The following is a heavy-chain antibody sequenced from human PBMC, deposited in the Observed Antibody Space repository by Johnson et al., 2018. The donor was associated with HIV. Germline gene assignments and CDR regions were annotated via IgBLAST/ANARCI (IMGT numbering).Heavy chain of an antibody. Sequence: VQLVESGGGLVKPGGSLRLSCAASAFTFSRYWMSWVRQAPGKGREWVANIKQDGSEKYYVDSVKGRFTISRDNAKNSLYLQMNSLRAEDTAVYYCARDGVVVVPGGWGAFDIWGQGTLVTVSS. CDR1: AFTFSRYW. CDR2: IKQDGSEK. V-gene: IGHV3-7*01. CDR3: ARDGVVVVPGGWGAFDI. J-gene: IGHJ3*02. D-gene: IGHD2-15*01.